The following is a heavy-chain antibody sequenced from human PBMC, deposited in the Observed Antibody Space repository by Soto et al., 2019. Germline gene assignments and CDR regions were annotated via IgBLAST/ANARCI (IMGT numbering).Heavy chain of an antibody. CDR2: IYWDDDK. J-gene: IGHJ4*02. CDR1: GFSLTTSGVG. Sequence: QITLNESGPTLVKPTQTLTLTCTFSGFSLTTSGVGVGWIRQSPGKAPEWLALIYWDDDKRYSPSLKRRLTITKDTSKNPVVLTRADLDPADTANYYCAHRILRTVFGLGRTTAIYFDFWGQGIPVAVAS. V-gene: IGHV2-5*02. D-gene: IGHD3-3*01. CDR3: AHRILRTVFGLGRTTAIYFDF.